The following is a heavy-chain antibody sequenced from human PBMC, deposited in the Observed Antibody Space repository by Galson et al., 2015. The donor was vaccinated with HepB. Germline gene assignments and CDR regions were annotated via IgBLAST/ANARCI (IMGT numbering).Heavy chain of an antibody. CDR2: IWYDGSNK. CDR3: ARDVYLGGGSYGMDV. CDR1: GFTFSSYG. V-gene: IGHV3-33*01. D-gene: IGHD3-16*01. J-gene: IGHJ6*02. Sequence: SLRLSCAASGFTFSSYGLHWVRQAPGKGLEWVAVIWYDGSNKYYADSVKGRFTISRDNSKNTLYLQMNSLRAEDTAVYYCARDVYLGGGSYGMDVWGQGTTVTVSS.